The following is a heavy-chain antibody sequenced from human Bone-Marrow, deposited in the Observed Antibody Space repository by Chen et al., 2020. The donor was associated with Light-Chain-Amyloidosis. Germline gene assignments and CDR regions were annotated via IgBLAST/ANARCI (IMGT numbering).Heavy chain of an antibody. CDR1: GFTFTNYR. D-gene: IGHD3-3*01. CDR3: ARDFWVAGFTTTNWFDP. CDR2: INLNSGDT. Sequence: QVQMVHSGAEVRKPGASVKVSCKTYGFTFTNYRRHWVRQAPGQGLEWMGWINLNSGDTKYAEKFQGRVTLTRDTSTTTSYMELSGLRSDDTALYYCARDFWVAGFTTTNWFDPWGQGTLITVSS. J-gene: IGHJ5*02. V-gene: IGHV1-2*02.